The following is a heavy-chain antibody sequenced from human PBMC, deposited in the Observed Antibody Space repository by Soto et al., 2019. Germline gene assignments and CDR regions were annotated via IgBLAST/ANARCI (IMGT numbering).Heavy chain of an antibody. V-gene: IGHV3-66*01. CDR1: GFTVSSNY. CDR3: ARRGIAAAGHYFDY. Sequence: GGSLRLSCAASGFTVSSNYMSWVRQAPGKGLEWVSVIYSGGSTHYADSVKGRFTISRDNSKNTLYLQMNSLRAEDTAVYYCARRGIAAAGHYFDYWGQGTLVTVSS. D-gene: IGHD6-13*01. CDR2: IYSGGST. J-gene: IGHJ4*02.